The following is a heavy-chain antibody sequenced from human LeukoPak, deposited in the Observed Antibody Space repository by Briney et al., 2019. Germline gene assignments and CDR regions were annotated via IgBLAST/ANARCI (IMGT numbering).Heavy chain of an antibody. Sequence: GGSLRLSCAASGFTFSSYNMNWVRRAPGQGLEWVSTIRTNGAGTHYADSVRGRFTISRDDSKNTLYLQMDSLRAEDTAIYYCARDDYGDSGPLFDYWGQGTLVTVSS. CDR2: IRTNGAGT. CDR3: ARDDYGDSGPLFDY. CDR1: GFTFSSYN. J-gene: IGHJ4*02. D-gene: IGHD4-17*01. V-gene: IGHV3-23*01.